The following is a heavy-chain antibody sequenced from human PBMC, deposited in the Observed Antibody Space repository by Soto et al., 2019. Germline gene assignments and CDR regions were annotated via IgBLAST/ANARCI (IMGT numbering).Heavy chain of an antibody. CDR3: AAEYCYGDRVPRGRID. J-gene: IGHJ1*01. CDR2: NVVGSGNT. V-gene: IGHV1-58*02. CDR1: GFTFTHSA. D-gene: IGHD2-21*01. Sequence: QMQLVQSGPEVKKPGTSVTVSCKASGFTFTHSAIQWVRQARGQSLEWIGWNVVGSGNTNYAPKFQERVTITGDMATLTAYMELCRRRSEDTAVYYRAAEYCYGDRVPRGRIDGGQGPMVTVSS.